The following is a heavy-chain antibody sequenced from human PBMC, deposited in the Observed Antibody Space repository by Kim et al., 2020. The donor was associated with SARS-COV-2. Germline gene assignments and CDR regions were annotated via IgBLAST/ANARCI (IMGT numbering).Heavy chain of an antibody. CDR2: K. J-gene: IGHJ4*02. V-gene: IGHV3-7*01. CDR3: ASVYGGSGCFDY. Sequence: KYYVDSVKGRSTIARANAKNSLYLKMNSLRGEDTAVYYCASVYGGSGCFDYWGEGTLVTASS. D-gene: IGHD6-13*01.